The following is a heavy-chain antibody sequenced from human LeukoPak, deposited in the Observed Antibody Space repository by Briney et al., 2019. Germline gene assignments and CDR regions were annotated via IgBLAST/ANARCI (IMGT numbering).Heavy chain of an antibody. V-gene: IGHV4-34*01. Sequence: SETLSLTCAVYGGSFGGYFWNWIRQPPGKGLEWIGEINHSGSTNYNPPLKSRVTISVDTSKNQFSLKLRSVTAADTAVYYCAKLRPLYSSGWPDIDYWGQGTLVTVSS. CDR3: AKLRPLYSSGWPDIDY. D-gene: IGHD6-19*01. J-gene: IGHJ4*02. CDR1: GGSFGGYF. CDR2: INHSGST.